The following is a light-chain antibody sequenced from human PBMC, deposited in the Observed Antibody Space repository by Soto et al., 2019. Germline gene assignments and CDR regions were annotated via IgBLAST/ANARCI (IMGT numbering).Light chain of an antibody. J-gene: IGKJ1*01. CDR3: QLYCSSPART. V-gene: IGKV3-20*01. CDR2: DAP. Sequence: EIVLPQSPGTLSLSPGERATLSCRASQSVSSTCSGWYQQKPGQATRLLIYDAPSRTTSIPDRFSGSGSGTNFTLTIARLEPEDFAVYYCQLYCSSPARTVGQGTKVEIK. CDR1: QSVSSTC.